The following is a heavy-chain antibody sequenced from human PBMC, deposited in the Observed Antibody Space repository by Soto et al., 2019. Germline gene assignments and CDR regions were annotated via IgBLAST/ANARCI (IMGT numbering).Heavy chain of an antibody. CDR3: AKDLPSSGWYLEEYYYYGMDV. D-gene: IGHD6-19*01. V-gene: IGHV3-23*01. J-gene: IGHJ6*02. Sequence: GGSLRLSCAASGFTFSSYAMSWVRQAPGKGLEWVSAISGSGGSTYYSDSVKGRFTISRDNSKNTLYLQMNSLRAEDTAVYYCAKDLPSSGWYLEEYYYYGMDVWGQGTTVTVSS. CDR1: GFTFSSYA. CDR2: ISGSGGST.